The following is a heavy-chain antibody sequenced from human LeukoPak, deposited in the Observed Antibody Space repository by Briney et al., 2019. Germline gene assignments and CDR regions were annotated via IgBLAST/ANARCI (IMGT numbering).Heavy chain of an antibody. CDR1: GGSFSGYY. V-gene: IGHV4-34*01. D-gene: IGHD2-15*01. Sequence: PSETLSLTCAVYGGSFSGYYWSWIRQPPGKGLEWIGEINHSGSTNYNPSLKSRVTISVDTSKNQFSLKLSSVTAADTAVYYCARGPGRYCSGGSCYPPDYWVQGTLVTVSS. J-gene: IGHJ4*02. CDR3: ARGPGRYCSGGSCYPPDY. CDR2: INHSGST.